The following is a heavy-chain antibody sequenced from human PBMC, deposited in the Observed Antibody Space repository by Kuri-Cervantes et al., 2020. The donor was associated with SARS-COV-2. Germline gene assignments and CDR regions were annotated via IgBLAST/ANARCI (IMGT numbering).Heavy chain of an antibody. Sequence: SETLSLTCAAYGGSFSGYYWSWIRQPPGKGLEWIGEINHSGSTNYNPSLKSRVTISVDTSKNQFSLKLSSVTAADTAVYYCARGGYSGYEGWFDPWGQGTLVTVSS. V-gene: IGHV4-34*01. CDR3: ARGGYSGYEGWFDP. J-gene: IGHJ5*02. D-gene: IGHD5-12*01. CDR1: GGSFSGYY. CDR2: INHSGST.